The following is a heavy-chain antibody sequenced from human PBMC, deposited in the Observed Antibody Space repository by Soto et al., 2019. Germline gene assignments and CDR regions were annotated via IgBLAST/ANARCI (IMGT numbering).Heavy chain of an antibody. CDR1: GGSISSYY. J-gene: IGHJ4*02. D-gene: IGHD5-18*01. V-gene: IGHV4-59*01. CDR3: ARDNGYSYGYNLDH. CDR2: IYYSGST. Sequence: PSETLSVTCTVSGGSISSYYWSWIRQPPGKGLEWIGYIYYSGSTNYNPSLKSRVTISVDTSKNQFSLKLTSVTAADTAVYYCARDNGYSYGYNLDHWGQGTLVTVSS.